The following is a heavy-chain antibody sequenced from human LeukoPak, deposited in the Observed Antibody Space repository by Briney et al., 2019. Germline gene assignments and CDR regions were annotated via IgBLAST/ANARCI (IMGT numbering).Heavy chain of an antibody. J-gene: IGHJ4*02. CDR1: GFTFSSYA. Sequence: GGSLRLSCAASGFTFSSYAMHWVRQAPGKGLEWVAVISYDGSNKYYADSVKGRFTISRDNSKNTLYLQMNSLRAEDTAVHYCARDCSSTSCPPFDYWGQGTLVTVSS. V-gene: IGHV3-30-3*01. CDR3: ARDCSSTSCPPFDY. CDR2: ISYDGSNK. D-gene: IGHD2-2*01.